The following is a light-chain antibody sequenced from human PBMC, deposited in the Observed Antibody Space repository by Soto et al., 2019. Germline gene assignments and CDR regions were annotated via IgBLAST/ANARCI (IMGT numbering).Light chain of an antibody. CDR1: QSISSW. CDR2: KAS. J-gene: IGKJ3*01. CDR3: EPYNRYLT. Sequence: TKNFRASQSISSWLAWYQQKPGKAPKLLIYKASSLESGVPSRFSGSGSGTEFSLTSSSLQPDGGAANSCEPYNRYLTVGPETGVDIK. V-gene: IGKV1-5*03.